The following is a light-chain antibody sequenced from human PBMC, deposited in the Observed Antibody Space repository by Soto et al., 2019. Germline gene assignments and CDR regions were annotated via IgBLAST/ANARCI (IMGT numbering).Light chain of an antibody. V-gene: IGLV2-14*01. CDR2: EVS. CDR1: SSDVGGYNY. J-gene: IGLJ2*01. CDR3: NSYTSSSTLV. Sequence: QSVLTQPASVSGSPGQSITISCTGTSSDVGGYNYVSWYQQHPGKAPKLMIYEVSNRPSGVSNRFSGSKSGNTASLPISGLQAEDEADYYCNSYTSSSTLVFGGGTKVTVL.